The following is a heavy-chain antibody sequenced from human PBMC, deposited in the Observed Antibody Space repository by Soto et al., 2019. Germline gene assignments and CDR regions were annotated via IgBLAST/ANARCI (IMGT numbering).Heavy chain of an antibody. CDR3: ARGGRGYCSGGSCYSVPWFAP. J-gene: IGHJ5*02. Sequence: SETLSLTCTVSGGSISSSSYYWGWIRQPPGKGLEWIGSIYYSGSTYYNPSLKSRVTISVDTSKNQFSLKLSSVTAADTAVYYCARGGRGYCSGGSCYSVPWFAPWGQGTLVTVSS. V-gene: IGHV4-39*01. CDR2: IYYSGST. CDR1: GGSISSSSYY. D-gene: IGHD2-15*01.